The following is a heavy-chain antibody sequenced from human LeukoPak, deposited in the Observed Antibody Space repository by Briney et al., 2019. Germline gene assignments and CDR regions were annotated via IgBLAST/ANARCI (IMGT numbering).Heavy chain of an antibody. J-gene: IGHJ2*01. D-gene: IGHD1-26*01. CDR3: ARAGVTNLLGETYWYFDL. CDR2: IEKDGSAA. V-gene: IGHV3-7*01. Sequence: GSLRLSCTASGFTLSHYWMTWVRQAPGKGLEWVAKIEKDGSAAYYVDSMKGRFTISRDNAENSLYLQMNSLRAEDTAVYSCARAGVTNLLGETYWYFDLWGRGTLVTVSS. CDR1: GFTLSHYW.